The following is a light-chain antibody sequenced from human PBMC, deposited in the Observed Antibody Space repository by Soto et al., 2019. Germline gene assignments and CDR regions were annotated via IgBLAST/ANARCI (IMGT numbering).Light chain of an antibody. J-gene: IGLJ2*01. V-gene: IGLV3-21*02. CDR3: QVWDSSSDHIGVV. CDR1: NIGSKS. Sequence: SYELTQPPSVSVAPGQTARITSGGNNIGSKSVHWYQHKQGQDPVLVVYDDSYQPPGIPERFSGSNSGNTATLTISRVEAGDEADYYCQVWDSSSDHIGVVFGGGTKLTVL. CDR2: DDS.